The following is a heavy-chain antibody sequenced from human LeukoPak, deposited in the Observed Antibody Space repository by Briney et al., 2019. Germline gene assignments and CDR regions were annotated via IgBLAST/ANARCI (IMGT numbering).Heavy chain of an antibody. CDR3: ARDVAATGFNWFDP. CDR2: INPNSGGT. Sequence: ASVKVSCKASGYTFTGYYMHWVRQAPGQGLEWMGWINPNSGGTNYAQKFQGRVTMTRDTSISTAYMDLRRLKSDDTAVYYCARDVAATGFNWFDPWGQGTLVTVSS. CDR1: GYTFTGYY. V-gene: IGHV1-2*02. D-gene: IGHD6-13*01. J-gene: IGHJ5*02.